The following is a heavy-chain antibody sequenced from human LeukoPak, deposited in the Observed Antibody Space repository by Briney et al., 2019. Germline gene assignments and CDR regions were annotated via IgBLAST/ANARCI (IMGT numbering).Heavy chain of an antibody. CDR1: GYTFTNYG. D-gene: IGHD4-17*01. CDR2: ISAYNGNT. V-gene: IGHV1-18*01. CDR3: AVTTVTNYYYYMDV. Sequence: ASVKVSCKASGYTFTNYGITWVRQAPGQGLEWMGWISAYNGNTNYAQKLQGRVTMTTDTSTSTAYMELRSLRSDDTAVYYCAVTTVTNYYYYMDVWGKGTTVTISS. J-gene: IGHJ6*03.